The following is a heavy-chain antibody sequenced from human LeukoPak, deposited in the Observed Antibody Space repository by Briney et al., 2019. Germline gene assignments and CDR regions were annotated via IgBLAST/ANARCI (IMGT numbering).Heavy chain of an antibody. CDR3: ARDATGDGDLES. D-gene: IGHD4-17*01. J-gene: IGHJ5*02. CDR1: GLTFINAW. CDR2: ISYDGSNK. V-gene: IGHV3-30*03. Sequence: GGSLRRSCAASGLTFINAWVTWVRQAPGKGLEWVAVISYDGSNKYYADSVKGRFTISRDNSKNTLYLQMNSLRSEDTAVYYSARDATGDGDLESWGQGTLVTVSP.